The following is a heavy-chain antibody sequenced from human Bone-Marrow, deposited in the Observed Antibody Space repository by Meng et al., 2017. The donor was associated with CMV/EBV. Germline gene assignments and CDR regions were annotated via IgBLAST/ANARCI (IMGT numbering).Heavy chain of an antibody. V-gene: IGHV3-20*04. D-gene: IGHD3-3*01. CDR3: AREMRNDFWSGYYYFDY. CDR2: INWNGGST. CDR1: GFTFDDYG. J-gene: IGHJ4*02. Sequence: GESLKISCAASGFTFDDYGMTWVRQAPGKGLEWVSGINWNGGSTGYADSVKGRFAISRDNAKNSLYLQMNSLRAEDTAVYYCAREMRNDFWSGYYYFDYWGQGTLVTVSS.